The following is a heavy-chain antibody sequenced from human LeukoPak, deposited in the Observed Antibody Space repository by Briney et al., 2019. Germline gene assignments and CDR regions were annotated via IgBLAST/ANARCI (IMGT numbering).Heavy chain of an antibody. CDR3: AKDDDRHNFDY. V-gene: IGHV3-23*01. Sequence: TGGSLRLSCAASGFTFSRCAMSWVRQGPGKGLEWVSAISGSGDRTYHADSVKGRSTISRDNSNNALYLQMNSLRAEDTAVYYCAKDDDRHNFDYWGRGTLVTVSS. CDR2: ISGSGDRT. D-gene: IGHD1-1*01. CDR1: GFTFSRCA. J-gene: IGHJ4*02.